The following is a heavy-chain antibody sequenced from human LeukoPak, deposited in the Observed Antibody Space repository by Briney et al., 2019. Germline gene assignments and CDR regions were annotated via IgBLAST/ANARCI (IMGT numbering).Heavy chain of an antibody. Sequence: SETLSLTCTVSGGSISNHYWSWIRQPPGKGLEWIGYIYHSGSTKYTPSLKSRVTISVDTSKNQFSLKLSSVTAADTAVYYCARAGMGYSYGTFDYWGQGTLVTVSS. D-gene: IGHD5-18*01. CDR1: GGSISNHY. V-gene: IGHV4-59*11. CDR2: IYHSGST. J-gene: IGHJ4*02. CDR3: ARAGMGYSYGTFDY.